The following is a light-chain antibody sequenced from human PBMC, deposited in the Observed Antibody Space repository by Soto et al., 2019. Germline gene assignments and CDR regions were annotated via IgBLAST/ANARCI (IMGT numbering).Light chain of an antibody. J-gene: IGLJ3*02. Sequence: QAVVTQEPSLTVSPGGTVTLTCASSTGAVTSGHFPFWFQQRPGQALRTLIYDTSNKHSSTSARFSGSLLGGKAALTLSGAQPEDEADYYCLLSYSGVRVFGGGTKLTVL. CDR1: TGAVTSGHF. CDR2: DTS. CDR3: LLSYSGVRV. V-gene: IGLV7-46*01.